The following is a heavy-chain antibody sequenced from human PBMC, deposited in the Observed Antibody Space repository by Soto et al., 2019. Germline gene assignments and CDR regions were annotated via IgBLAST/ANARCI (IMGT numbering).Heavy chain of an antibody. V-gene: IGHV1-3*01. D-gene: IGHD3-22*01. CDR3: ARSSGFYYVDY. J-gene: IGHJ4*02. CDR2: INAGNGHT. CDR1: GYTFTSYA. Sequence: QVQLVQSGAEVKKPGASVTVSCKASGYTFTSYAMHWVRQAPGQRLEWMGWINAGNGHTKYSQKFQGRVTITRDTSASTAYMELTSLRSEDTAVYYCARSSGFYYVDYWGQGNLVTISS.